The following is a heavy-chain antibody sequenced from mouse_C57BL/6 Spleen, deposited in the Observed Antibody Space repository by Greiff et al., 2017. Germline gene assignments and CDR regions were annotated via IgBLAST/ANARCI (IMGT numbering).Heavy chain of an antibody. J-gene: IGHJ1*03. Sequence: PGHGLEWIGDIYPGGGYTNYNEKFKGKATLTADKSSSTAYMQSSSTSEDSAIYYCARTVVADWYFDVWGTGTTVTVSS. CDR2: IYPGGGYT. V-gene: IGHV1-63*01. D-gene: IGHD1-1*01. CDR3: ARTVVADWYFDV.